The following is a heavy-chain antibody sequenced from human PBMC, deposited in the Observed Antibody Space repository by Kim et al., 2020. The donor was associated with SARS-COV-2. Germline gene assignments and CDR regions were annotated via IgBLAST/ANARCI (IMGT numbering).Heavy chain of an antibody. Sequence: SQTLSLTCAISGDSVSSNSVAWNWIRQSPSRGLEWLGRTYYRSEWYNNYAVSVKSRITINPDTSKNQFSLQLNSVTPEDTAVYYCAREGGSGWGVFDYWGQGTLVTVSS. J-gene: IGHJ4*02. D-gene: IGHD6-19*01. CDR2: TYYRSEWYN. CDR1: GDSVSSNSVA. V-gene: IGHV6-1*01. CDR3: AREGGSGWGVFDY.